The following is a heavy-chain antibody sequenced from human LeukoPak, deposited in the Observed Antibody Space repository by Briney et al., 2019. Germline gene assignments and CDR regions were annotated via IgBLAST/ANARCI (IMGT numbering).Heavy chain of an antibody. Sequence: PSETLSLTCAVYGGSFSGYYGSWIRQPPGKGLEWIGEINHSGSTNYNPSLKSRVTISVDTSKNQFSLKLSSVTAADTAVYYCARGVDYGFDFDYWGQGTLVTASS. D-gene: IGHD4-17*01. CDR3: ARGVDYGFDFDY. CDR1: GGSFSGYY. V-gene: IGHV4-34*01. J-gene: IGHJ4*02. CDR2: INHSGST.